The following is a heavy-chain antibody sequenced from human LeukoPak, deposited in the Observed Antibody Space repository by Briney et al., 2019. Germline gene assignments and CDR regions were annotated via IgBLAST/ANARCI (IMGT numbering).Heavy chain of an antibody. Sequence: GGSLRLSCAASGFTFSSSWMHWVRQAPGEGLVWVSRLNSDGSRTNYAESVKGRFIISRDNAKNTLYLQMNSLRIEDTAVYCCAKESSTWRQADTLFDYWGQGILVTVSS. CDR1: GFTFSSSW. J-gene: IGHJ4*02. CDR3: AKESSTWRQADTLFDY. CDR2: LNSDGSRT. D-gene: IGHD6-13*01. V-gene: IGHV3-74*01.